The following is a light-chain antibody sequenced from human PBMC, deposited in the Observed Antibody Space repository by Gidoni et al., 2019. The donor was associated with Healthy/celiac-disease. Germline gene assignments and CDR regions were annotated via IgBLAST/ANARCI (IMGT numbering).Light chain of an antibody. CDR2: DAS. J-gene: IGKJ1*01. Sequence: DIQMTQSPSTLSASVGDRVTITCRASQSISSWLAWYQQKPGKAPKLLIYDASSLESGVPSRFSGSGSGTEFTLTISSLQPDDFATYYCQQYNSYSLWTLXXXTKVEIK. CDR1: QSISSW. V-gene: IGKV1-5*01. CDR3: QQYNSYSLWT.